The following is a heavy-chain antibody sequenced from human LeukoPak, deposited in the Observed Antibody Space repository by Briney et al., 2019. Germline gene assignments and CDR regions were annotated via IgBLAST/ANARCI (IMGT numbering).Heavy chain of an antibody. CDR3: ARSRGVIDY. V-gene: IGHV4-34*01. Sequence: SETLSLTCTVSGGSISSYYWSWIRQPPGKGLEWIGEINHSGSTNYNPSLKSRVTISVDTSKNQFSLKLSSVTAADTAVYYCARSRGVIDYWGQGTLVTVSS. CDR2: INHSGST. D-gene: IGHD3-10*01. J-gene: IGHJ4*02. CDR1: GGSISSYY.